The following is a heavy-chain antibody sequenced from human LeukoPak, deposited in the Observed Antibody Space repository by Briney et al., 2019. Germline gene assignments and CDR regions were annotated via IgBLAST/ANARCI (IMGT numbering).Heavy chain of an antibody. J-gene: IGHJ6*02. Sequence: TAETLSLPCTVSGGSISNYYWSWIRQPAGKGLECIRRVYARGSTNYNPSLKSRVTMSVDTSKNQFSLKLSSVTAADTAVYYCARNSGSGTYYNAPYYFGMDVWGLGTTVTVSS. D-gene: IGHD3-10*01. CDR1: GGSISNYY. CDR2: VYARGST. V-gene: IGHV4-4*07. CDR3: ARNSGSGTYYNAPYYFGMDV.